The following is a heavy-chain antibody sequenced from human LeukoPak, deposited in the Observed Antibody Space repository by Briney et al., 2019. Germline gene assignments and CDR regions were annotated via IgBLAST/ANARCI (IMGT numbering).Heavy chain of an antibody. CDR1: GGSISSSSYY. J-gene: IGHJ5*02. Sequence: SETLSLTCTVSGGSISSSSYYWGWIRQPPGKGLEWIGSIYYSGSTYYNPSLKSRVTISVDTSKNQFSLKLSSVTAADTAVYYCARDQKQQLVRRWFDPWGQGTLVTVSS. D-gene: IGHD6-13*01. V-gene: IGHV4-39*07. CDR2: IYYSGST. CDR3: ARDQKQQLVRRWFDP.